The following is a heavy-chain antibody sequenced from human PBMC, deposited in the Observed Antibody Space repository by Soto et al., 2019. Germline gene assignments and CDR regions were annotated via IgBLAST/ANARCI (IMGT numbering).Heavy chain of an antibody. CDR3: ARNEYSSSSIAY. CDR1: GFTFSDYY. V-gene: IGHV3-11*01. Sequence: QVQLVGSGGGLVKPGGSLRLSCAASGFTFSDYYMNWIRQAPGKGLEWVSYISSSESTIYYADSVKGRFTISRDNANNSLYLQMNSLRAEDTAVYYCARNEYSSSSIAYWGQGTLVTVSS. D-gene: IGHD6-6*01. CDR2: ISSSESTI. J-gene: IGHJ4*02.